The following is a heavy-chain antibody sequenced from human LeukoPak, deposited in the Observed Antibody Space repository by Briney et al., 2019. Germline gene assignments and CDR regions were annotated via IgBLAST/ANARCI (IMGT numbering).Heavy chain of an antibody. V-gene: IGHV7-4-1*02. CDR3: ARGGWQWLFKWGLLHYGMDV. D-gene: IGHD1-26*01. CDR1: GYTFTSYA. J-gene: IGHJ6*02. Sequence: ASVKVSCKASGYTFTSYAMNWVRQAPGQGLEWMGWINTNTGNPTYAQGFTGRFVFSLDTSVSTAYLQISSLKAEDTAVYYCARGGWQWLFKWGLLHYGMDVWGQGTTVTVSS. CDR2: INTNTGNP.